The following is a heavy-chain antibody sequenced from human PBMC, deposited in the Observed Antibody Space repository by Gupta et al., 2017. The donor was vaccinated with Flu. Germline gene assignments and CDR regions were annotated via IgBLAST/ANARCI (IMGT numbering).Heavy chain of an antibody. V-gene: IGHV3-7*04. CDR2: IKEDGSEK. CDR1: GFTFSSYW. Sequence: EVQPVESGGGLVQPGGSLRLSCAASGFTFSSYWMSWVRQAPGKGLEWVANIKEDGSEKYYVDSVKGRFTISRDNAKNSLYLQVNSLRAEDTAVFYCARGRTFSAWYLTGFDYWGQGALVTVSS. D-gene: IGHD6-19*01. CDR3: ARGRTFSAWYLTGFDY. J-gene: IGHJ4*02.